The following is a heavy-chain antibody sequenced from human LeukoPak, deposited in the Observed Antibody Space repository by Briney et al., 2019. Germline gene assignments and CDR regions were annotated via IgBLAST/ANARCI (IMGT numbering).Heavy chain of an antibody. V-gene: IGHV3-15*01. CDR2: IKSKTDGGTT. D-gene: IGHD6-19*01. J-gene: IGHJ4*02. Sequence: GGSLRLSCAASGFTFSSYAMHWVRQAPGKGLEWVGRIKSKTDGGTTDYAAPVKGRFTISRDDSKNTLYLQMNSLKTEDTAVYYCTTDKMRTTSKEYSSGWYVYWGQGTLVTVSS. CDR3: TTDKMRTTSKEYSSGWYVY. CDR1: GFTFSSYA.